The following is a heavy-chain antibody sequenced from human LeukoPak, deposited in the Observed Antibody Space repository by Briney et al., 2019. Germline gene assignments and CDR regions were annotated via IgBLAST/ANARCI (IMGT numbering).Heavy chain of an antibody. Sequence: PSETLSLTCTVSGASISSNSDYWGWIRQPLGKGLEWIGSIYYSGSTYYNPSLRSRVTMSVDTSKNQFSLKLSSVTAADTAVYYCARAPTDYYDSSRHYFDYWGQGTLVTVSS. CDR3: ARAPTDYYDSSRHYFDY. D-gene: IGHD3-22*01. CDR2: IYYSGST. J-gene: IGHJ4*02. V-gene: IGHV4-39*07. CDR1: GASISSNSDY.